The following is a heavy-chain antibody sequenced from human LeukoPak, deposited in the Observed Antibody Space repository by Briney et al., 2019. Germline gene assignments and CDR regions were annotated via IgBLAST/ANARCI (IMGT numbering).Heavy chain of an antibody. D-gene: IGHD4-17*01. V-gene: IGHV3-30-3*01. CDR2: ISYDGSNK. CDR3: ASHDYGDLPGHAFDI. J-gene: IGHJ3*02. CDR1: GFTLSSYA. Sequence: GRSLRLSCAASGFTLSSYAMHWVRQAPGKGLEWVAIISYDGSNKYYADSVKGRFTISRDNSKNTLYLQMNSLRAEDTAVYYCASHDYGDLPGHAFDIWGQGTMVTVPS.